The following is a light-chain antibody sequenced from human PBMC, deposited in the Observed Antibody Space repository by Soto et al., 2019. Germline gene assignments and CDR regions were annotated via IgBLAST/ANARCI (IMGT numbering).Light chain of an antibody. CDR3: QQYGGTPPIT. CDR1: QSVTSSY. Sequence: IVLTQSPGTLSLSPGERATLSCRASQSVTSSYLAWYQQEPGQAPRLLIYDASNRATGIPARFSGSGSGTDFTLTISSLEPEDFAVYYCQQYGGTPPITFGQGTRLEIK. V-gene: IGKV3-20*01. CDR2: DAS. J-gene: IGKJ5*01.